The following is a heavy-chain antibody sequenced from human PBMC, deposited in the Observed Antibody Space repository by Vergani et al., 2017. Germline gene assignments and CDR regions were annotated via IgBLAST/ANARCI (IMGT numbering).Heavy chain of an antibody. CDR2: ISSSSSYI. V-gene: IGHV3-21*04. CDR1: GFTFSSYS. Sequence: EVQLLESGGGLVQPGGSLRLSCAASGFTFSSYSMNWVRQAPGKGLEWVSSISSSSSYIYYADSVKGRFTISRDNSKNTLYLQMNSLSAEDTSVYYCAKPAYGQGGHGVCPVCHNWFDPWGQGTLVTVSS. CDR3: AKPAYGQGGHGVCPVCHNWFDP. J-gene: IGHJ5*02. D-gene: IGHD2-8*01.